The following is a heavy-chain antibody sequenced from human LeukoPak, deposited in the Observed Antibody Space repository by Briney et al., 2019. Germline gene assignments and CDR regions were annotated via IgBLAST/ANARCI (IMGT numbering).Heavy chain of an antibody. V-gene: IGHV1-24*01. Sequence: ASVKVSCKVSGYTLTELSMHWVRQAPGKGLEWMGGFDPEDGETIYAQKFQGRVTITRNTSISTAYMELSSLRSEDTAVYYCARAGRLRYFDLGPLGYWGQGTLVTVSS. CDR2: FDPEDGET. D-gene: IGHD3-9*01. J-gene: IGHJ4*02. CDR1: GYTLTELS. CDR3: ARAGRLRYFDLGPLGY.